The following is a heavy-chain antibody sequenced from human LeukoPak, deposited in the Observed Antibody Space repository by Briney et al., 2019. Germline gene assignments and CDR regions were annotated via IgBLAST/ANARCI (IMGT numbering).Heavy chain of an antibody. CDR3: ATDLIVGASAFDY. J-gene: IGHJ4*02. Sequence: PGGSLRLSCAASEFTFSQAWMNWVRQAPGKGLEWVGRIKSRAAGGTTGCAPPLNGRFTISRDDSTSTLYLQMSRLATEDTGVYYCATDLIVGASAFDYWGRGTLVTVSS. CDR1: EFTFSQAW. D-gene: IGHD1-26*01. V-gene: IGHV3-15*01. CDR2: IKSRAAGGTT.